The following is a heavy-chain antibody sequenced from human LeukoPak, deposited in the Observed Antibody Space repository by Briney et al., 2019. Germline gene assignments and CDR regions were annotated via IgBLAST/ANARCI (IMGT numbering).Heavy chain of an antibody. J-gene: IGHJ4*02. D-gene: IGHD5-18*01. V-gene: IGHV3-30*02. CDR1: GFTFSSYG. Sequence: GGSLRLSCAASGFTFSSYGIHWVRQAPGKGLDWVAFIRNDGSDKYYGDSVKGRFTISRDNSKNTVYLQMNSLRSEDTSVYFCAKLATETAMVTGGFDYWGQGTLVTVSS. CDR3: AKLATETAMVTGGFDY. CDR2: IRNDGSDK.